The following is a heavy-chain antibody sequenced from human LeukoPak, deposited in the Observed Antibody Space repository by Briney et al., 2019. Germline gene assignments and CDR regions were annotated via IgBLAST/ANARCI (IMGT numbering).Heavy chain of an antibody. Sequence: ASVKVSCKASGYTFTGYYMHWVRQAPGQGLEWMGWINPNSGGTNYAQKFQGRVTMTRDTSISTAYMELSRLRSDDTAVYYCARGRVLWWPQRYSYGYGHFDYWGQGTLVTVSS. CDR1: GYTFTGYY. J-gene: IGHJ4*02. CDR3: ARGRVLWWPQRYSYGYGHFDY. CDR2: INPNSGGT. D-gene: IGHD5-18*01. V-gene: IGHV1-2*02.